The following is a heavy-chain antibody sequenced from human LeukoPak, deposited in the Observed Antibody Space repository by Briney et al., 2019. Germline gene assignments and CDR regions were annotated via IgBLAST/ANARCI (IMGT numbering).Heavy chain of an antibody. CDR1: GYTFTGYY. Sequence: ASVKVSCKASGYTFTGYYMQWVRQAPGQGLEWMGWINPNSGGTNYAQKFQGRVTMTRDTSISTAYMELSRLRSDDTAVYYCASDVGRSESSPSYSFDYWGQGTLVTVSS. D-gene: IGHD6-25*01. V-gene: IGHV1-2*02. J-gene: IGHJ4*02. CDR2: INPNSGGT. CDR3: ASDVGRSESSPSYSFDY.